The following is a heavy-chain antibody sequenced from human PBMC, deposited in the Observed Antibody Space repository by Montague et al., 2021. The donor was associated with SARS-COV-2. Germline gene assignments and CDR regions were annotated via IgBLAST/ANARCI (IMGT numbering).Heavy chain of an antibody. J-gene: IGHJ6*02. D-gene: IGHD6-13*01. CDR2: IYSGGST. CDR1: GFTVSRNY. CDR3: ARDQRSWSFEAWRPTGYYYGMDV. Sequence: SLRLSCAASGFTVSRNYMSWVRQAPGKGLEWVSVIYSGGSTYYADSVKGRFTISRDNSKNTLYLQMNSLRAEDTAVYYCARDQRSWSFEAWRPTGYYYGMDVWGQGTTVTVSS. V-gene: IGHV3-66*01.